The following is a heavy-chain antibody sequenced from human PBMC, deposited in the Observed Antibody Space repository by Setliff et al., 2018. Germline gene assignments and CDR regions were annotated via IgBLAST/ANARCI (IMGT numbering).Heavy chain of an antibody. V-gene: IGHV4-31*03. CDR1: GGSISSGGYY. CDR3: ARRCQVFNNPLDY. CDR2: IYYSGST. J-gene: IGHJ4*02. D-gene: IGHD1-20*01. Sequence: PSETLSLTCTVSGGSISSGGYYWSWIRQHPGKGLEWIGYIYYSGSTYHNPSLKSRVTISVDTSKNQFFLKLSSVTAADTAVYYCARRCQVFNNPLDYWGQGTLVTVSS.